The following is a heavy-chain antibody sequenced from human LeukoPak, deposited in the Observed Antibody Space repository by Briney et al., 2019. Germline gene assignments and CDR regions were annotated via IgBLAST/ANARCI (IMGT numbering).Heavy chain of an antibody. CDR2: ISSDGRST. CDR3: ARDWYHDGMDV. D-gene: IGHD1-14*01. V-gene: IGHV3-74*01. CDR1: GFTFSRYW. Sequence: GGSLRLSCAASGFTFSRYWMHWVRQAPGKGLDWVSRISSDGRSTSYADSVKGRFTISGDNAKNTLYLQMNSLRAEDTAVYYCARDWYHDGMDVWGQGTLVTVSS. J-gene: IGHJ6*02.